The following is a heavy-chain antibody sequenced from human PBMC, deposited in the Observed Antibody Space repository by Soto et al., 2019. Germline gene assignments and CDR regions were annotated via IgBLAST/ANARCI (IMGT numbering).Heavy chain of an antibody. Sequence: PGGSLGLSCAASGFTFSSCAMGWVRQAPGKGLEWVSDIIDSGGSTYYADAVKGRFAISRDNSKSTLYLQMNSLRAEDTAVYYCGKGRSYYYYYGVDVWGQGTTVTVSS. J-gene: IGHJ6*02. CDR2: IIDSGGST. CDR3: GKGRSYYYYYGVDV. D-gene: IGHD1-26*01. CDR1: GFTFSSCA. V-gene: IGHV3-23*01.